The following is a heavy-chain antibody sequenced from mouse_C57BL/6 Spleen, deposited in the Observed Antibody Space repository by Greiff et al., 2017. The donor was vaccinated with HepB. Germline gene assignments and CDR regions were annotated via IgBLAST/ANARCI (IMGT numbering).Heavy chain of an antibody. CDR3: ASLIYDGYVDY. Sequence: QVQLQQPGAELVRPGTSVKLSCKASGYTFTSYWMHWVKQRPGQGLEWIGVIDPSDSYTNYNQKFKGKATLTVDTSSSTAYMQLSSLTSEDSAVYYCASLIYDGYVDYWGQGTTLTVSS. D-gene: IGHD2-3*01. J-gene: IGHJ2*01. V-gene: IGHV1-59*01. CDR2: IDPSDSYT. CDR1: GYTFTSYW.